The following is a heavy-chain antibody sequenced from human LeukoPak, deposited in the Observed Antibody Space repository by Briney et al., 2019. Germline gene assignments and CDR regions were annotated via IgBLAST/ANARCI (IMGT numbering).Heavy chain of an antibody. J-gene: IGHJ4*02. V-gene: IGHV1-18*01. CDR3: ARGTTATREWTYYFDY. D-gene: IGHD1-1*01. CDR2: ISAYNGNT. Sequence: GASVKVSCKASGYTFTSYGISWVRQAPGQGLEWMGWISAYNGNTNYAQKLQGRVTMTTDTSTSTAYMELRSLRSDDTAVYYCARGTTATREWTYYFDYWGQGTLVTVSS. CDR1: GYTFTSYG.